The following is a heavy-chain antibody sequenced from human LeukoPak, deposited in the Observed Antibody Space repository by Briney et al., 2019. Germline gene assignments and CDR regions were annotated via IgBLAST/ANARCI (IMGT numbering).Heavy chain of an antibody. V-gene: IGHV4-59*01. D-gene: IGHD4-23*01. J-gene: IGHJ4*02. Sequence: SVTLSLTCTVSGGSISSYYWSWIRQPPGKGLDWIGYIWYSGSTHYNPSLKSRVTISVDTSKNQFSLKLSSVTAADTAVYYCARYGGNFDYWGQGTLVTVSS. CDR2: IWYSGST. CDR1: GGSISSYY. CDR3: ARYGGNFDY.